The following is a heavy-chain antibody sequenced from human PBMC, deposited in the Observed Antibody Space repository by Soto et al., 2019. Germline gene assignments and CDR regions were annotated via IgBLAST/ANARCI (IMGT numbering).Heavy chain of an antibody. CDR2: ISGSGTSI. J-gene: IGHJ5*02. CDR1: EFTFSRYA. D-gene: IGHD2-15*01. Sequence: EAQLLESGGGLVQPGGSLRLSCVASEFTFSRYAMTWFRQAPGKGLEWVSVISGSGTSIYYADSVKGRFTISRDNTKNTRYLKMNSLIAEDTAVYYSSKDRNRVMVGGFDPWGQGILVTVSS. V-gene: IGHV3-23*01. CDR3: SKDRNRVMVGGFDP.